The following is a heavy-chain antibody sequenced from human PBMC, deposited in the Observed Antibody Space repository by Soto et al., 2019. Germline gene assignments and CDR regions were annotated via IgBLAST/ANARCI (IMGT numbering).Heavy chain of an antibody. D-gene: IGHD2-2*01. J-gene: IGHJ4*02. Sequence: GGSLRLSCAASGFTFSSYGMHWVRQAPGKGLEWVAVIWYDGSNKYYADSVKGRFTISRDNSKNTLYLQMNSLRAEDTAVYYCARESYCSSTSCYFDYWGQGTLVTVSS. CDR3: ARESYCSSTSCYFDY. V-gene: IGHV3-33*01. CDR2: IWYDGSNK. CDR1: GFTFSSYG.